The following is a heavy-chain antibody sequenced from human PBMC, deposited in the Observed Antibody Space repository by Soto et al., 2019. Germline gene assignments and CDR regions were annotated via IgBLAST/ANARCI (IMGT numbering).Heavy chain of an antibody. Sequence: SETLSLTCAVYGGSFSGYYWSWIRQPPGKGLEWIGEINHSGSTNYNPSLKSRVTISVDTSKNQFSLKLSSVTAADTAVYYCARTPPCSGGSCYSPYFDYWGQGTLVTVSS. J-gene: IGHJ4*02. CDR1: GGSFSGYY. D-gene: IGHD2-15*01. CDR2: INHSGST. CDR3: ARTPPCSGGSCYSPYFDY. V-gene: IGHV4-34*01.